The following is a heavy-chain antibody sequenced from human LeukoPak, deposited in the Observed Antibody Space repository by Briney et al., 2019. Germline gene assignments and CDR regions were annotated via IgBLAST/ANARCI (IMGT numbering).Heavy chain of an antibody. CDR3: AREEGIAVQYGMDV. V-gene: IGHV1-69*10. D-gene: IGHD6-19*01. Sequence: ASVKVSCKASGYTFTSYGISWVRQAPGQGLEWMGGIIPILGIANYAQKFQGRVTITADKSTSTAYMELSSLRSEDTAVYYCAREEGIAVQYGMDVWGQGTTVTVSS. CDR2: IIPILGIA. J-gene: IGHJ6*02. CDR1: GYTFTSYG.